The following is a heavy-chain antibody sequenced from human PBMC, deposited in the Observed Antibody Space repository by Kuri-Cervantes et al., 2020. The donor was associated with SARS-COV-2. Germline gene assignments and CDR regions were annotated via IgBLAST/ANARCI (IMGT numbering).Heavy chain of an antibody. CDR3: AGRAVTTGGMDV. V-gene: IGHV1-69*10. CDR1: GGTFSSYA. D-gene: IGHD4-17*01. Sequence: SVKVSCKASGGTFSSYAISRVRQAPGQGLEWMGGIIPILGIANYAQKFQGRVTITADKSTSTAYMELSSLRSEDTAVYYCAGRAVTTGGMDVWGQGTTVTVSS. J-gene: IGHJ6*02. CDR2: IIPILGIA.